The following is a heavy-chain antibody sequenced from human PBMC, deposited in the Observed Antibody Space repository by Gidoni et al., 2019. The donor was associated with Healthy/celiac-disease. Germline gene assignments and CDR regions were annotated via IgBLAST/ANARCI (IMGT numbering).Heavy chain of an antibody. V-gene: IGHV3-33*01. Sequence: QVQLVESAGGVVQPGRSLRLSCAASGFPFSSYGMHWVRQAPGKGLEWVAVIWYDGSNKYYADSVKGRFTISRDNSKNTLYLQMNSLRAEDTAVYYCARGTNAFDIWGQGTMVTVSS. CDR3: ARGTNAFDI. CDR2: IWYDGSNK. CDR1: GFPFSSYG. J-gene: IGHJ3*02.